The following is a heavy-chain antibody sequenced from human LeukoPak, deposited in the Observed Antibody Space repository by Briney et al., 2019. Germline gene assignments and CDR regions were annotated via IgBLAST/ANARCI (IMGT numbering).Heavy chain of an antibody. CDR3: ARGFGFGSRVGATTFDY. V-gene: IGHV4-59*12. Sequence: SETLSLTCTVSGGSISTYYWNWIRQPPGKGLEWIGYIYYSGSTNYNPSLKSRVTISVDTSKNQFSLKLSSVTAADTAVYYCARGFGFGSRVGATTFDYWGQGTLVTVSS. J-gene: IGHJ4*02. CDR1: GGSISTYY. D-gene: IGHD1-26*01. CDR2: IYYSGST.